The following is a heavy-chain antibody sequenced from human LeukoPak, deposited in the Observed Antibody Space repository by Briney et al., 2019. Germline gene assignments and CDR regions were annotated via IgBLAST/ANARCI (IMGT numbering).Heavy chain of an antibody. CDR2: ITGSGSST. CDR1: GFTLSIYA. J-gene: IGHJ4*02. D-gene: IGHD2-15*01. V-gene: IGHV3-23*01. Sequence: GGSLRLSCAASGFTLSIYAMSWVRQAPGKGLEWVPTITGSGSSTYYADSVKGRFTISRDNSKNTVYLQMNSLRAEDTAAYYCAKLNADAREVASFWGQGNLVTVSS. CDR3: AKLNADAREVASF.